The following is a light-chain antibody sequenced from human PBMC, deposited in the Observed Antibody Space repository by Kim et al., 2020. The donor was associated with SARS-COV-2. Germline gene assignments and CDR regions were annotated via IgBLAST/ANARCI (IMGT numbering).Light chain of an antibody. CDR1: QSVSSN. Sequence: EIVMTQSPATLSVSPGERATLSCMASQSVSSNLAWYQQKPGQAPRLLIYGASTRATGIPARFSGSGSGAEVTLTISSLQSEDFAVYYCQQYNNWTPEAFGRGTKVDIK. J-gene: IGKJ1*01. CDR3: QQYNNWTPEA. CDR2: GAS. V-gene: IGKV3-15*01.